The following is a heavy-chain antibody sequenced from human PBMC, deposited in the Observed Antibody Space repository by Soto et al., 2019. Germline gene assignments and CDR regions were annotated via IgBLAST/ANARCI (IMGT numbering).Heavy chain of an antibody. CDR2: IYYSGST. D-gene: IGHD4-4*01. Sequence: QLQLQESGPGLVKPSETLSLTCTVSGCSISSSRYDWGWIRQPPGKVLEWIGIIYYSGSTYYNPSVKSRVTISVDTSKNQFSLKLSSVTAADTAVYYCARQDSYDYSNSGYWGQGTLVTVSS. V-gene: IGHV4-39*01. J-gene: IGHJ4*02. CDR3: ARQDSYDYSNSGY. CDR1: GCSISSSRYD.